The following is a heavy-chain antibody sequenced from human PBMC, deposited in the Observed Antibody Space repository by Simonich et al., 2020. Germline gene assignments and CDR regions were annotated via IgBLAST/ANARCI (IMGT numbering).Heavy chain of an antibody. CDR1: GYTFTGYY. D-gene: IGHD6-6*01. CDR2: INPNSGGT. Sequence: QVQLVQSGAEVQKPGASVKVSCKASGYTFTGYYMHWVRQAPGQGLEWMGWINPNSGGTNYAQKFQGRVTRTRDTSISTAYMELSRLRSDDTAVYYCARDRAARYYYYYYMDVWGKGTTVTVSS. CDR3: ARDRAARYYYYYYMDV. V-gene: IGHV1-2*02. J-gene: IGHJ6*03.